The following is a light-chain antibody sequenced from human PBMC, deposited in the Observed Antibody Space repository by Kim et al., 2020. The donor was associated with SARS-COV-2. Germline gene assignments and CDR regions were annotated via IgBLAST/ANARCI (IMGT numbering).Light chain of an antibody. J-gene: IGLJ1*01. V-gene: IGLV3-1*01. CDR2: QDS. CDR1: KLGDKY. Sequence: SYELTQPPSVSVSPGQTASITCSGDKLGDKYACWYQQKPGQSPVLVIYQDSKRPSGIPERFSGSNSGNTANLTISGPQAMDEADYYCQAWDSSTYV. CDR3: QAWDSSTYV.